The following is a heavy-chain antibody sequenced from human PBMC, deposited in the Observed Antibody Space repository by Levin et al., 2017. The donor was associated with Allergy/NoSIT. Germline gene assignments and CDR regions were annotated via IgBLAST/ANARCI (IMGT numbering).Heavy chain of an antibody. Sequence: SPTLSLPCTVSSGSIRSHYWSWLRQPPGKGLEWIGYLYYTGSTNYNPSLKSRVTMSLDTSKNQFSLKLSSVTTADTAVYYCASISGYSTGWYGGYFDYWGQGTLVTVSS. CDR3: ASISGYSTGWYGGYFDY. D-gene: IGHD6-19*01. V-gene: IGHV4-59*11. CDR2: LYYTGST. J-gene: IGHJ4*02. CDR1: SGSIRSHY.